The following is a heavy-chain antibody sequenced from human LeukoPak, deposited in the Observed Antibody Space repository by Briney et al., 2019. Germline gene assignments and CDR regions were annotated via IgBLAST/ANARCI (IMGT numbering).Heavy chain of an antibody. V-gene: IGHV4-4*07. CDR3: ARERYSSSWYTDAFDI. CDR2: IYTSGST. D-gene: IGHD6-13*01. Sequence: SETLSLTCTVSGGSISSYYWSWIRQPAGKGLEWIGRIYTSGSTNYNPSLKSRVTMSVDTSKNQFSLKLSSVTAADTAVYYCARERYSSSWYTDAFDIWGQGTMVTVSS. J-gene: IGHJ3*02. CDR1: GGSISSYY.